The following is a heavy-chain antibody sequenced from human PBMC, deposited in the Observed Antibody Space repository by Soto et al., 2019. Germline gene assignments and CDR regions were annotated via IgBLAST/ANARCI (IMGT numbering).Heavy chain of an antibody. CDR3: ARHGLYNRRYHPFDY. CDR1: GDSVSSNSAA. V-gene: IGHV6-1*01. J-gene: IGHJ4*02. CDR2: TYYRSKWFH. D-gene: IGHD1-20*01. Sequence: PSQTLSLTCAISGDSVSSNSAAWDWIRQSPSRGLEWLGRTYYRSKWFHDYALSVEGRISINADTSENQFSLQLHSVTPEDTAVYYCARHGLYNRRYHPFDYWGQGTLVTVSS.